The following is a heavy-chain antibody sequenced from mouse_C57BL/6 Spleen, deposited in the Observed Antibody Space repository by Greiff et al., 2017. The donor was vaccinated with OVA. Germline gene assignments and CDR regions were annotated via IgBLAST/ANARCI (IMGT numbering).Heavy chain of an antibody. CDR2: FYPGSGSI. J-gene: IGHJ1*03. D-gene: IGHD1-1*01. V-gene: IGHV1-62-2*01. CDR3: ARHGSLITTVVAKRYFDV. CDR1: GYTFTEYT. Sequence: QVQLKESGAELVKPGASVKLSCKASGYTFTEYTIHWVKQRSGQGLEWIGWFYPGSGSIKYNEKFKDKATLTADKSSSTVYMELSRLTSEDSAVYFCARHGSLITTVVAKRYFDVWGTGTTVTVSS.